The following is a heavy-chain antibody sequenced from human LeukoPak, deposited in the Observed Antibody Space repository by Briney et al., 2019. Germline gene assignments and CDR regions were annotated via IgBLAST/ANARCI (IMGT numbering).Heavy chain of an antibody. V-gene: IGHV3-21*01. CDR1: GFTFKIYS. CDR2: ISSSSSHM. J-gene: IGHJ6*02. Sequence: GGSLRLSCAASGFTFKIYSMNWVRQAPGKGLEWVSSISSSSSHMYYADSVKGRFTISRDNAKNSLYLQMNSLRAEDTAVYYCARGLFITMVRGVIITEDYYYYYGMDVWGQGTTVTVSS. CDR3: ARGLFITMVRGVIITEDYYYYYGMDV. D-gene: IGHD3-10*01.